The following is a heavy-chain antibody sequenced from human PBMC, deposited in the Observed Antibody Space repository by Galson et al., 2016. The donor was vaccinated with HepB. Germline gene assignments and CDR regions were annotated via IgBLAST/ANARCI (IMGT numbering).Heavy chain of an antibody. CDR3: AKGGGWSKDA. CDR1: GFTFSFHW. D-gene: IGHD2-15*01. CDR2: IKEDGSDK. Sequence: SLRLSCAASGFTFSFHWMAWVRQAPGKGLEWVATIKEDGSDKYYVDSVKGRFTISKDNAKNSLYLQMNGLRAEDTGVYYLAKGGGWSKDAWGQGTTVTVSS. J-gene: IGHJ6*02. V-gene: IGHV3-7*01.